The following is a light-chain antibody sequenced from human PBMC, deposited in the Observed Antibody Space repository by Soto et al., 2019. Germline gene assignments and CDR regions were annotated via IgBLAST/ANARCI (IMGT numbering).Light chain of an antibody. V-gene: IGLV1-47*01. Sequence: QSVLTQPPSASGTPGQRVTISCSGGSYNVGKNLVYWYQQRPGTAPKLIIFKNNKRPSGVPDRFSGSNSGSSASLAISGLRSEDEADYFCAAWDDSLSAWVFGGGTQLTVL. CDR3: AAWDDSLSAWV. CDR1: SYNVGKNL. CDR2: KNN. J-gene: IGLJ3*02.